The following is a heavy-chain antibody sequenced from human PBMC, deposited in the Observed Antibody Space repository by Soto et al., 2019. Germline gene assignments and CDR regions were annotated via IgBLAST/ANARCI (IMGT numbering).Heavy chain of an antibody. CDR1: VFTFSSYG. CDR2: ISYDGSNK. J-gene: IGHJ4*02. Sequence: VGSLRLSCAASVFTFSSYGMHCVRQSPGKGLEWVAVISYDGSNKYYADSVKGRFTISRDNSKNTLYLQMNSLRAEDTAVYYCAKYGKGYYDFWSGYNSEYWGQGTLVNVSS. CDR3: AKYGKGYYDFWSGYNSEY. D-gene: IGHD3-3*01. V-gene: IGHV3-30*18.